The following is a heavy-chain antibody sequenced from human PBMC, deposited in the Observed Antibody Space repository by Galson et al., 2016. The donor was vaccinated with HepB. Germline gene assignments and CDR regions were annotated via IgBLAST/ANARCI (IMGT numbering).Heavy chain of an antibody. CDR1: RYIFTNFW. D-gene: IGHD2-21*02. CDR2: INPSNSDT. Sequence: QSGAEVKKPGESLKISCEASRYIFTNFWIGWVRQMPGKGLEWMGVINPSNSDTRFSPSFEGQVTISADTSVKTAYLQWNSLRATDTAIYWCVRRMTSPLVTRNCDGLDVWGQGTPVTVSS. V-gene: IGHV5-51*01. J-gene: IGHJ6*02. CDR3: VRRMTSPLVTRNCDGLDV.